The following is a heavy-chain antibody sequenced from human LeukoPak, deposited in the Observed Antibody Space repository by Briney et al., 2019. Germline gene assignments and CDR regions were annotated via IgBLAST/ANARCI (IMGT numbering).Heavy chain of an antibody. CDR3: ASYDSSGYYLDY. D-gene: IGHD3-22*01. Sequence: TTSETLSLTCSVSGDSITNHYWTWIRQTPGKRLEWIGHIYNSGSPNYNPSFMGRVTISIDSSTSQFSLKLRSVTAADTAVYYCASYDSSGYYLDYWGQGTLVTVSS. CDR2: IYNSGSP. CDR1: GDSITNHY. J-gene: IGHJ4*02. V-gene: IGHV4-4*09.